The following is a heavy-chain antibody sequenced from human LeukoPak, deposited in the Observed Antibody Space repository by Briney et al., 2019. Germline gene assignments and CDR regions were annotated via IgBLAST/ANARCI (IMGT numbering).Heavy chain of an antibody. D-gene: IGHD2-15*01. V-gene: IGHV1-18*01. CDR1: GYSFTSYG. J-gene: IGHJ5*02. Sequence: ASVKVSCKTSGYSFTSYGVTWVRQAPGQGLEWMGWIGGYIGHTNYVQKFQGRVTMTTDTSTSTAYMELRSLTSDDTAVYYCARDGSCSGGSCAMDGWFDPWGQGTLVTVSS. CDR2: IGGYIGHT. CDR3: ARDGSCSGGSCAMDGWFDP.